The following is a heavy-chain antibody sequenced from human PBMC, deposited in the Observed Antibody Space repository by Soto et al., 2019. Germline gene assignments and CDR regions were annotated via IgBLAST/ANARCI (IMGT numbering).Heavy chain of an antibody. CDR1: GGTFSSYA. CDR3: ARPFGEGGDYGMDV. V-gene: IGHV1-69*01. CDR2: IVPIFGTA. J-gene: IGHJ6*02. Sequence: QVQLVQSGAEVQKPGSSVKVSCKASGGTFSSYAISWVRQAPGQGLEWRGGIVPIFGTANYAQKFQCRVTITADESTSTDYMELSSLRSEDTAVYYCARPFGEGGDYGMDVWGQGTTVTVSS. D-gene: IGHD3-10*01.